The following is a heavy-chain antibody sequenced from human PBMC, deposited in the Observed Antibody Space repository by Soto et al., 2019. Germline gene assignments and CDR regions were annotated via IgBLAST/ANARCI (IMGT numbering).Heavy chain of an antibody. D-gene: IGHD3-10*01. CDR1: GFTFSSYW. CDR3: AYGLGNYRFEY. Sequence: EVQLVESGGGLVQPGGSLRLSCAASGFTFSSYWLSWVRQAPGKGLEWVANIEPDGGQRYYVDSVKGRFTISRDNAKNSLSLQMNSLRAEDTAVYFCAYGLGNYRFEYWGQGTLVTVSS. J-gene: IGHJ4*02. CDR2: IEPDGGQR. V-gene: IGHV3-7*05.